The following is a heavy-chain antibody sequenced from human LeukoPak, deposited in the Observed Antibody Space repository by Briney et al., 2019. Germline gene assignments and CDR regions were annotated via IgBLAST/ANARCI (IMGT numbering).Heavy chain of an antibody. CDR2: IKQDGSEK. V-gene: IGHV3-7*04. J-gene: IGHJ4*02. CDR3: AKDNGEFGY. CDR1: GFTFSNYY. Sequence: TGGSLRLSCEASGFTFSNYYMSWVRQAPGKGLEWVANIKQDGSEKYYVDSVKGRFTISRDNAKKSLYLQMNSLRAEDTAVYYCAKDNGEFGYWGQGTLVTVSS. D-gene: IGHD4-17*01.